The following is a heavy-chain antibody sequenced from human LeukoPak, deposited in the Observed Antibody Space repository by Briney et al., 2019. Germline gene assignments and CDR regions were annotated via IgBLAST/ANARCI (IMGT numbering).Heavy chain of an antibody. J-gene: IGHJ4*02. D-gene: IGHD5-24*01. CDR2: ISNTGERT. CDR1: GFTFSNYA. Sequence: PGGSLRLSCAASGFTFSNYAMTWVRQAPGKGLEWVSSISNTGERTYYADSVKGRFTILRDNSKNTLYLQMNSLIAEDTAVYYCAKSGYNRFDYWGQGTRVTVSS. V-gene: IGHV3-23*01. CDR3: AKSGYNRFDY.